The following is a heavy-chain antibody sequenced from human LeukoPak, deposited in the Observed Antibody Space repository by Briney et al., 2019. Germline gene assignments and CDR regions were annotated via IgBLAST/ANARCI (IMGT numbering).Heavy chain of an antibody. D-gene: IGHD2-15*01. J-gene: IGHJ4*02. V-gene: IGHV3-23*01. CDR2: MSSSDDGR. CDR3: AKAPVTSCRGAFCYPFDY. Sequence: ETLSLTCTVSGYSISSSYFWGWIRQPPGKGLEWVSAMSSSDDGRYYAASVRGRFTISRDTSRSTLYLQMNSLRAEDAAVYYCAKAPVTSCRGAFCYPFDYWGQGTLVTVSS. CDR1: GYSISSSY.